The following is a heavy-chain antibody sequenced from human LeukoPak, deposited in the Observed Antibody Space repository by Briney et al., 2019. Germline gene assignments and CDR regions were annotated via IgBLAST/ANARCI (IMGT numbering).Heavy chain of an antibody. CDR1: GFTFSNYG. V-gene: IGHV3-23*01. Sequence: GGSLRLSCAASGFTFSNYGMNWVRQAPGKGLEWVSVISGSGGSTKYADSVKGRFTISRDNSKNTLYLQMNSLRAEDTAVYYCAKDRRVTMVRGVIDAPLDYWGQGTLVTVSS. D-gene: IGHD3-10*01. CDR3: AKDRRVTMVRGVIDAPLDY. J-gene: IGHJ4*02. CDR2: ISGSGGST.